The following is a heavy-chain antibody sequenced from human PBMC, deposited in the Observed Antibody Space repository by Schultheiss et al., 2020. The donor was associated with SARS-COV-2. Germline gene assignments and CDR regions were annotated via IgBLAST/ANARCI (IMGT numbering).Heavy chain of an antibody. J-gene: IGHJ4*02. CDR3: ARERLPLYYDSSGYYLYDY. CDR1: GGTFSSYA. V-gene: IGHV1-18*01. D-gene: IGHD3-22*01. CDR2: ISAYNGNT. Sequence: ASVKVSCKASGGTFSSYAISWVRQAPGQGLEWMGWISAYNGNTNYAQKLQGRVTMTTDTSTSTAYMELRSLRSDDTAVYYCARERLPLYYDSSGYYLYDYWGQGTLVTVSS.